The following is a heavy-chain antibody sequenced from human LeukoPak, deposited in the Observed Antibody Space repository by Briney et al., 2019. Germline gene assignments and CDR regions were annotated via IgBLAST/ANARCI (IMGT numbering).Heavy chain of an antibody. CDR2: ISGSGGST. CDR3: ARDWFHAIDY. Sequence: GGSLRLSCAASGFTFSSYWMSWVRQAPGKGLEWVSAISGSGGSTYYADSVKGRFTISRDNSKNTLYLQMNSLRAEDTAVYYCARDWFHAIDYWGQGTLVTVSS. CDR1: GFTFSSYW. V-gene: IGHV3-23*01. D-gene: IGHD2/OR15-2a*01. J-gene: IGHJ4*02.